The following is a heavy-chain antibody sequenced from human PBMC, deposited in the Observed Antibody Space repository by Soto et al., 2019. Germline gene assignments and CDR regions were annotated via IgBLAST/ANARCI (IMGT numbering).Heavy chain of an antibody. Sequence: PSETLSLPCTVSGGSISNAAYSWSWIRQPPGKGLEWIGYIYPSGMPFYNPSLRSRVTISIDRSNDQFSLNLKSVTAADTAVYYCARERGGYGLFDSWGQGTLVTVSS. CDR1: GGSISNAAYS. CDR2: IYPSGMP. J-gene: IGHJ4*02. D-gene: IGHD5-18*01. CDR3: ARERGGYGLFDS. V-gene: IGHV4-30-2*01.